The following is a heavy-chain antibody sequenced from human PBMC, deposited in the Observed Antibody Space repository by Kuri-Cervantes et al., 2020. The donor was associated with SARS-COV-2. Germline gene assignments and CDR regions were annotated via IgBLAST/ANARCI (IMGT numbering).Heavy chain of an antibody. CDR1: GFTFSSYA. V-gene: IGHV3-30-3*01. D-gene: IGHD1-26*01. Sequence: GESLKISCAASGFTFSSYAMHRVRQAPGKGLEWVAVISYDGSNKYYADSVKGRFTISRDNSKNTLYLQMNSLRAEDTAVYYCAKRSGSYYSYYFDYWGQGTLVTVSS. J-gene: IGHJ4*02. CDR3: AKRSGSYYSYYFDY. CDR2: ISYDGSNK.